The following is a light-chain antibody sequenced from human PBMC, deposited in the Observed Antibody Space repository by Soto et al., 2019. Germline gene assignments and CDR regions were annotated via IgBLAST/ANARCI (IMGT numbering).Light chain of an antibody. CDR2: WAS. CDR3: QQYYDTRT. CDR1: QSVLYSSNNKNY. Sequence: DIVMTQSPDSLAVSLGERATINCKSSQSVLYSSNNKNYLAWYQKKPGQPPKLLIYWASTRESGVPDRFSGSGSGTDFTLTISSLQAEDVAVYYCQQYYDTRTFGQGTKLEIK. V-gene: IGKV4-1*01. J-gene: IGKJ2*01.